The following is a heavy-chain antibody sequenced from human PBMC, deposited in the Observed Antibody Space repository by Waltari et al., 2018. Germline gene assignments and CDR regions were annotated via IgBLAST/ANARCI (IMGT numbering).Heavy chain of an antibody. CDR1: GVTFSSYW. V-gene: IGHV3-74*01. Sequence: EVQLVESGGDLVQPGGSLRLSCAASGVTFSSYWMHWVRQAPGKGLVWVARINSDGIITTYADSVKGRFTISRDNANNTLYLQMNSLRAEDTAVYYCARQWFRDVWGQGTTVTVSS. D-gene: IGHD3-10*01. J-gene: IGHJ6*02. CDR3: ARQWFRDV. CDR2: INSDGIIT.